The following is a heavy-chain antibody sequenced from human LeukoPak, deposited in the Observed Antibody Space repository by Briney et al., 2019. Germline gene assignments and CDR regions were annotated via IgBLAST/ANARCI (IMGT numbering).Heavy chain of an antibody. D-gene: IGHD3-9*01. CDR1: GYSISSGYY. CDR3: ARDAYDILTGYYAPFDY. V-gene: IGHV4-61*02. J-gene: IGHJ4*02. CDR2: IYTSGST. Sequence: PSETLSLTCTVSGYSISSGYYWGWIRQPAGKGLEWIGRIYTSGSTSYNPSLKSRVTISVDTSKNQFSLKLSSVTAADTAVYYCARDAYDILTGYYAPFDYWGQGTLVTVSS.